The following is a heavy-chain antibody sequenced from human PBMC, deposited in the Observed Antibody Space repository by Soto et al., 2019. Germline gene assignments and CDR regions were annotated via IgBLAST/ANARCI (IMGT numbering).Heavy chain of an antibody. Sequence: QVQLVQSGAEVKKPGSSVKVSCKASGGTFSSYAISWVRQAPGQGLEWMGGIIPIFGTANYAQKFQGRVTITADESTSTAYMELSSLRSEDTAVYYCASSPPPRYCSSTSCRKYYFDYWGQGTLVTVSS. D-gene: IGHD2-2*01. J-gene: IGHJ4*02. V-gene: IGHV1-69*01. CDR2: IIPIFGTA. CDR1: GGTFSSYA. CDR3: ASSPPPRYCSSTSCRKYYFDY.